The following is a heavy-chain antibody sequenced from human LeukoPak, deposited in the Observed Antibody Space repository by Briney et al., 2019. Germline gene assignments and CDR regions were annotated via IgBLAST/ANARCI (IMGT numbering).Heavy chain of an antibody. CDR1: GYTFTGYF. CDR3: ARAGLPIYYYYMDV. J-gene: IGHJ6*03. CDR2: INPSSGGT. V-gene: IGHV1-2*02. Sequence: ASVKVSCKASGYTFTGYFMHWVRQAPGQGLEWMGWINPSSGGTNYAQRFQGRVTMTRDTSISTAYMELSGLRSNDTAVYYCARAGLPIYYYYMDVWGKGTTVTVSS. D-gene: IGHD5-18*01.